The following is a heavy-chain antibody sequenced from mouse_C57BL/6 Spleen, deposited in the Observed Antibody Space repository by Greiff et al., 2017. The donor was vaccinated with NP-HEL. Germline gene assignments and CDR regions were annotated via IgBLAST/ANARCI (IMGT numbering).Heavy chain of an antibody. J-gene: IGHJ2*01. CDR2: INPNYGTT. CDR3: ARGSYYDGSLDY. CDR1: GYSFTDYN. D-gene: IGHD1-1*01. V-gene: IGHV1-39*01. Sequence: VQLKESGPELVKPGASVKMSCKASGYSFTDYNMNWVKQSTGKGLEWIGVINPNYGTTSYNQKFKGKATLTVDQSSSTAYLQLNSLTSEDSAVYYCARGSYYDGSLDYWGQGTTLTVSS.